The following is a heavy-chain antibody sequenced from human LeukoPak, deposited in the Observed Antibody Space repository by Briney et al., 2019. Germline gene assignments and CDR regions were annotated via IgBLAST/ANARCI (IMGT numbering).Heavy chain of an antibody. CDR3: ARVILYRPFDY. CDR1: GFTFGSYW. V-gene: IGHV3-74*01. CDR2: INSDGSST. Sequence: GGSLRLSCAASGFTFGSYWMHWVRQAPGEGLGWVSRINSDGSSTSYADSVKGRFTISRDNAKNTLYLQMNSLRAEDTAVYYCARVILYRPFDYWGQGTLVTVSS. J-gene: IGHJ4*02. D-gene: IGHD2-8*01.